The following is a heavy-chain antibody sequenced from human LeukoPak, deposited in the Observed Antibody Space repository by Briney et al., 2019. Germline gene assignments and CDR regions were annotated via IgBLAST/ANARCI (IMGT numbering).Heavy chain of an antibody. D-gene: IGHD2-2*01. CDR3: TTVIVVVPAALFDY. V-gene: IGHV3-23*01. Sequence: GGSLRLSCAASGFTFSSCAMSWVREAPGPGLEGVSAISGSGGSTYYADSVKGRFTISRDNSKNTLYLQMNSLRAEDTAVYYCTTVIVVVPAALFDYWGQGTLVTVSS. J-gene: IGHJ4*02. CDR2: ISGSGGST. CDR1: GFTFSSCA.